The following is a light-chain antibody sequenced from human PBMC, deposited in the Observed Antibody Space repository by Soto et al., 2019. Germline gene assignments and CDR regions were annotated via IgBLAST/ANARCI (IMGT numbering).Light chain of an antibody. CDR1: QSVSTY. V-gene: IGKV3-11*01. Sequence: EIVLTQSPATLSLSPGERATLSCRASQSVSTYLGWYQQKPGQAPRLLIYDTSNRATGIPDRFSGSGSGTDFTLTISRLEPEDFAIYYCQKYNNWPPITFGQGTRLEI. CDR3: QKYNNWPPIT. CDR2: DTS. J-gene: IGKJ5*01.